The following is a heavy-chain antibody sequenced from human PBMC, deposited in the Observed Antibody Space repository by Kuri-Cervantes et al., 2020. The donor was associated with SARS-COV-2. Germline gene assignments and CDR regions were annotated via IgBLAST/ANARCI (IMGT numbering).Heavy chain of an antibody. CDR2: INPNRGGT. CDR3: ARDRYYSKVYYGLDV. Sequence: ASVKVSCKASGYTFTGYYMHWVRQAPGQGLEWMGWINPNRGGTNYAQKFQGWVTMTRDTSISTAYMELSRLRSDDTAVYYCARDRYYSKVYYGLDVWGQGTTVTVSS. V-gene: IGHV1-2*04. J-gene: IGHJ6*02. D-gene: IGHD4-11*01. CDR1: GYTFTGYY.